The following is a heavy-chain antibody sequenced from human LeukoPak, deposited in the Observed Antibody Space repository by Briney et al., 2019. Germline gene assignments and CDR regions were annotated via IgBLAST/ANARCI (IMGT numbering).Heavy chain of an antibody. D-gene: IGHD5-18*01. CDR1: GYTFTGYY. J-gene: IGHJ4*02. Sequence: ASVRVSCTASGYTFTGYYMHWVRQAPGQGLEWMGRINPNSGGTNYAQKFQGRVTMPRDTSISTAYMELSRLRSDDTAVYYCARGNFGYSYADRWDYFDYWGQGTLVTVSS. CDR3: ARGNFGYSYADRWDYFDY. V-gene: IGHV1-2*06. CDR2: INPNSGGT.